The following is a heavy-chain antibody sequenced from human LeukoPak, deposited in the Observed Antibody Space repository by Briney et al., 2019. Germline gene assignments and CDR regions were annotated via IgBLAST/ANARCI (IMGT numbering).Heavy chain of an antibody. Sequence: SETLSLTCTVSGGSLSSSSYYWSWLRQPPGKGLEWIGYIYYSGSTNYNPSLKSRATISVDTSKNQFSLKLSSVTAADTAVYYCARGVRVVVAATWWFDPWGQGTLVTVSS. J-gene: IGHJ5*02. CDR1: GGSLSSSSYY. D-gene: IGHD2-15*01. CDR2: IYYSGST. V-gene: IGHV4-61*01. CDR3: ARGVRVVVAATWWFDP.